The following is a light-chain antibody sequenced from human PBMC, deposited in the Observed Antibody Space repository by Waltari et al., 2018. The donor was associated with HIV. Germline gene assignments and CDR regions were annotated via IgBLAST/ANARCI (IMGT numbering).Light chain of an antibody. V-gene: IGLV3-1*01. J-gene: IGLJ2*01. Sequence: SHELTQPPSVSVSPGQTASITCSGDYLGDKYASWYQQKPGQSPVLVIYQDDKRSSGIPERFSGSNSGNTATLTITGTQAMDEADYYCQAWDSSTVLFGGGTKLTVL. CDR1: YLGDKY. CDR2: QDD. CDR3: QAWDSSTVL.